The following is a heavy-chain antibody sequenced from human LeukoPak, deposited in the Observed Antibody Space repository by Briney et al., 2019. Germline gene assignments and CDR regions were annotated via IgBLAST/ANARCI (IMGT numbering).Heavy chain of an antibody. V-gene: IGHV4-39*01. CDR3: ARPGPRAARHPFDY. CDR1: VGSISSSSYY. Sequence: SETLSLTCPVSVGSISSSSYYGGWIRQPPGKGLEWIGSIYYSGSTYYNPSLKSRVTISVDTSKNQFSLKLSSVTAADTAVYYCARPGPRAARHPFDYWGQGTLVTVSS. J-gene: IGHJ4*02. D-gene: IGHD6-6*01. CDR2: IYYSGST.